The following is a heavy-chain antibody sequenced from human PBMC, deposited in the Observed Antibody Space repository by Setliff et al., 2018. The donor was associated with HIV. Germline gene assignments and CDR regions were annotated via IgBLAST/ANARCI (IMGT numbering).Heavy chain of an antibody. CDR2: IFYSAT. CDR3: ARLGGILTGTPVIDY. Sequence: SETLSLTCTVSGGSMSSQYWSWARQSPGKGLEWIGYIFYSATDYNPSLKSRVTMSIDTSKNQFSLNLRSVTAADTAVYYCARLGGILTGTPVIDYWGQGTLVTVSS. V-gene: IGHV4-59*11. CDR1: GGSMSSQY. D-gene: IGHD3-9*01. J-gene: IGHJ4*02.